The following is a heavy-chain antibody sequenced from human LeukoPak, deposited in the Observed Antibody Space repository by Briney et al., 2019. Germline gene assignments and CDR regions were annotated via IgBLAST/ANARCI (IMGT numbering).Heavy chain of an antibody. CDR1: GFTFSSYA. CDR2: ISSNGGST. Sequence: GGSLRLSCAASGFTFSSYAMHWVRQAPGKGLEYVSSISSNGGSTYYANSVKGRFTISRDNSKNTLYLQMGSLRAEDMAVYYCASPASVDTAMVNWGQGTLVTVSS. D-gene: IGHD5-18*01. CDR3: ASPASVDTAMVN. V-gene: IGHV3-64*01. J-gene: IGHJ4*02.